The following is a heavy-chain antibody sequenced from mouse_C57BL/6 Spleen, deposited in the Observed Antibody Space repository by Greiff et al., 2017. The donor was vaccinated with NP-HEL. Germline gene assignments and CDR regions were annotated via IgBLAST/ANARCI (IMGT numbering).Heavy chain of an antibody. Sequence: VKLQESGAELVKPGASVKLSCKASGYTFTEYTIHWVKQRSGQGLEWIGWFYPGSGSIKYNEKFKDKATLTADKSSSTVYMELSRLTSEDSAVYFCARHEDGGLYYDYGYYAMDYWGQGTSVTVSS. D-gene: IGHD2-4*01. CDR2: FYPGSGSI. J-gene: IGHJ4*01. CDR3: ARHEDGGLYYDYGYYAMDY. V-gene: IGHV1-62-2*01. CDR1: GYTFTEYT.